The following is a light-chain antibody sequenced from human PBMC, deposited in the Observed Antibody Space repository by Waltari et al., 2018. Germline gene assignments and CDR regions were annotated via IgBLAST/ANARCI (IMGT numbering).Light chain of an antibody. V-gene: IGLV9-49*01. CDR2: VGTGRSVG. CDR3: AADHGSAGDFIVV. Sequence: QPVLTQSPSASASLGYSVTPTCTLSSAPWNYEVDCYQQQPGKEPRFLMRVGTGRSVGSKGYGISDRFSVSGSGLNRFLTINHIQEEDESDFHCAADHGSAGDFIVVFGGGTKLTVL. CDR1: SAPWNYE. J-gene: IGLJ2*01.